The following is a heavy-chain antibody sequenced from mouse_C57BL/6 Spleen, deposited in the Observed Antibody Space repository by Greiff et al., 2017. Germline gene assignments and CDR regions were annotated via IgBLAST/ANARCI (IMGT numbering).Heavy chain of an antibody. CDR3: ARIYYDYDPLYWYFDV. D-gene: IGHD2-4*01. Sequence: QVQLKESGPGLVQPSQSLSITCTVSGFSLTSYGVHWVRQSPGKGLEWLGVIWSGGSTDYNAAFISRLSISKDNSKSQVFFKMNSLQADDTAIYYCARIYYDYDPLYWYFDVWGTGTTVTVSS. CDR2: IWSGGST. CDR1: GFSLTSYG. J-gene: IGHJ1*03. V-gene: IGHV2-2*01.